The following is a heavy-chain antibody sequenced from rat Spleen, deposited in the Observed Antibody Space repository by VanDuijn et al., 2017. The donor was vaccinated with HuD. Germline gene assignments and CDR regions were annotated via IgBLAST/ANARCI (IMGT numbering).Heavy chain of an antibody. D-gene: IGHD1-11*01. CDR1: GFTFSDYY. CDR3: TSSLRVLFDY. J-gene: IGHJ2*01. V-gene: IGHV5-20*01. Sequence: EVQLAESGGGLVQPGRSLKLSCAASGFTFSDYYMAWVRQAPTKGLEWVASISYNGDSTYYRDSGKGRFTISRDNAKSCLFLQMDSLRSEDTDTYYCTSSLRVLFDYWGQGVMVTVSS. CDR2: ISYNGDST.